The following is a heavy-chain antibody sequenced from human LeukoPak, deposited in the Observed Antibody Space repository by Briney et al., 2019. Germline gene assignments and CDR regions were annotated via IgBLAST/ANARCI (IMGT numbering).Heavy chain of an antibody. CDR2: IYHSGST. J-gene: IGHJ5*02. D-gene: IGHD6-13*01. V-gene: IGHV4-30-2*01. CDR3: AREAAGLSNNWFDP. Sequence: SQTLSLTCAVSGGSISSGGYSWSWIRQPPGKGLEWIGYIYHSGSTYYNPSLKSRVTMSVDTSKNQFSLKLSSVTAADTAVYYCAREAAGLSNNWFDPWGQGTLVTVSS. CDR1: GGSISSGGYS.